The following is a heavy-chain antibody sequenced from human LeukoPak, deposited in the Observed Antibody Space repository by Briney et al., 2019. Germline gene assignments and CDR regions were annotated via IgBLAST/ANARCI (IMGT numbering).Heavy chain of an antibody. CDR1: GYSFTSYW. V-gene: IGHV5-51*01. J-gene: IGHJ4*02. D-gene: IGHD6-19*01. Sequence: GESLKISCKGSGYSFTSYWIGWLRQMPGKGLEWMGIIYPGDSDTRYSPSFQGQATISADKSISTAYLQWSSLRASDTAMYYCARRGIAVAGHFDYWGRGTLVTVSS. CDR3: ARRGIAVAGHFDY. CDR2: IYPGDSDT.